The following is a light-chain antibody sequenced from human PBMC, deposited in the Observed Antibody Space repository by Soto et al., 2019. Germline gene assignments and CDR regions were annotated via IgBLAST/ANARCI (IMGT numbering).Light chain of an antibody. Sequence: ILMTQSPASLSVSPGERATLSCMASQNIYSNIAWYQQKPGQAPRLLIYDASNRATGIPARFSGSGSGTDFTLTISSLEPEDFAVYYCQQRSNWPLTFGQGTRLEI. CDR1: QNIYSN. CDR2: DAS. J-gene: IGKJ5*01. CDR3: QQRSNWPLT. V-gene: IGKV3-11*01.